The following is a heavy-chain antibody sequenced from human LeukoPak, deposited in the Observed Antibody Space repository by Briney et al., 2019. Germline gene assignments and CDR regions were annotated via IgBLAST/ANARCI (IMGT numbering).Heavy chain of an antibody. Sequence: GGSLRLSCAASGCTFSSYAMHWVRQAPGKGLEYVSAISSNGGSTYYANSVKGRFTISRDNSKNTLYLQMGSLRAEDMAVYYCARDSGYDFWSGYHVDYWGQGTLVTVSS. CDR2: ISSNGGST. CDR1: GCTFSSYA. V-gene: IGHV3-64*01. CDR3: ARDSGYDFWSGYHVDY. J-gene: IGHJ4*02. D-gene: IGHD3-3*01.